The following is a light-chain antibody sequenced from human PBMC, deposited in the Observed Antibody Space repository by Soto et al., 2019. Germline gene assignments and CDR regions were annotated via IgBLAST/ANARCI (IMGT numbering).Light chain of an antibody. V-gene: IGLV1-40*01. CDR3: QSYDSSLSGDVI. CDR2: GNS. CDR1: SSNIGTPYD. J-gene: IGLJ2*01. Sequence: QSVLTQPPSVSGAPGQRVTISCTGSSSNIGTPYDVHWYQQLPGTAPKLLIYGNSNRPSGVPDRFSGSKSGTSASLAITGLQAEDEADYSCQSYDSSLSGDVIFGGGTKLTVL.